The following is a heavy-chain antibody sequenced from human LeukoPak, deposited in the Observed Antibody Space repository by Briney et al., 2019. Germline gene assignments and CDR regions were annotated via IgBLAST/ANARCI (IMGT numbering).Heavy chain of an antibody. V-gene: IGHV3-33*01. CDR3: AREGGSEYRTSGLFAY. CDR2: IWYDGSNK. CDR1: GFTFSCYG. Sequence: AGGSLRLSSAASGFTFSCYGVHWVRQAPGKGLEWVAVIWYDGSNKYYADSVKGRFTISRDNSKNTLYLQMNSLRADDTAAYYCAREGGSEYRTSGLFAYWGQGTLVTVSS. D-gene: IGHD2-15*01. J-gene: IGHJ4*02.